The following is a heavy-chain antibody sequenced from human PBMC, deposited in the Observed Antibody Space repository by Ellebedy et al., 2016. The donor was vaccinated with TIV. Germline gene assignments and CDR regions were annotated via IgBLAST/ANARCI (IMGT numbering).Heavy chain of an antibody. D-gene: IGHD5-24*01. CDR1: GFTFSSYG. J-gene: IGHJ4*02. CDR2: ISYDGSNK. CDR3: ARATSGFDY. V-gene: IGHV3-30*03. Sequence: GESLKISCAASGFTFSSYGMHWVRQAPGKGLEWVAVISYDGSNKYYADSVKGRFTISRENAKNSLYLQMNSLRAEDTAVYYCARATSGFDYWGQGALATVSS.